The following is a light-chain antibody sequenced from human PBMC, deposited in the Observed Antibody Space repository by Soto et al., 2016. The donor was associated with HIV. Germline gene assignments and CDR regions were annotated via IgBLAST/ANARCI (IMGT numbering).Light chain of an antibody. CDR3: QVWISNDHHYV. V-gene: IGLV3-21*02. J-gene: IGLJ1*01. Sequence: SSVLTQPPSVSVAPGETARITCGGINIGRRGVHWYQQRPGQAPVVVVYDDDDRPSGIPERFSGSSSGNTATLTITRVEAGDEADYFCQVWISNDHHYVFGSGTKVSVL. CDR1: NIGRRG. CDR2: DDD.